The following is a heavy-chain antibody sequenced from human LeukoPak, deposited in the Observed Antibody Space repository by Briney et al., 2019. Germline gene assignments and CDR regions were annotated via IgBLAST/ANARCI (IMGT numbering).Heavy chain of an antibody. CDR2: ISSSGSTI. Sequence: PGGSLRLSCAASGFTFSSYEMNWVRQAPGKGLEWVSYISSSGSTIYYADSVKGRFTISRDNAKNSLYLQMNSLRAEDTAVYYCAGDPGGDYLMDYFDYWGQGTLVTVSS. J-gene: IGHJ4*02. CDR1: GFTFSSYE. D-gene: IGHD4-17*01. CDR3: AGDPGGDYLMDYFDY. V-gene: IGHV3-48*03.